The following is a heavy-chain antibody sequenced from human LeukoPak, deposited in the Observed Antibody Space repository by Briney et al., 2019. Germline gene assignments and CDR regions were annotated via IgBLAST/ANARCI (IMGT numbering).Heavy chain of an antibody. CDR3: ARGWYYDSTGGYYFDY. CDR2: INPNSGDT. J-gene: IGHJ4*02. D-gene: IGHD3-22*01. Sequence: ASVKVSCKASGYIFTAYYMYWVRQAPGQGLEWMGWINPNSGDTKYAQKFQGRVTMTRGTSINTAYMEMSSLRSDDTAVYYCARGWYYDSTGGYYFDYWGQGALVTASS. V-gene: IGHV1-2*02. CDR1: GYIFTAYY.